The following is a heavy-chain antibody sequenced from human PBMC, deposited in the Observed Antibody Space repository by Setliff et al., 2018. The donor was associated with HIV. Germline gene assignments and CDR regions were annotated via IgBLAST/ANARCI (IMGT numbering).Heavy chain of an antibody. CDR2: ILYGGNT. D-gene: IGHD2-8*02. CDR1: GGSVSSRGYY. CDR3: ARPSLGIGGVSKFDS. V-gene: IGHV4-39*01. Sequence: SETLSLTCTASGGSVSSRGYYWGWIRQPPGKGPEWIANILYGGNTYYNPSLKSRVPISVDPSQNQFSLRLISVTAADAAMYYCARPSLGIGGVSKFDSWGQGTLVTVSS. J-gene: IGHJ4*02.